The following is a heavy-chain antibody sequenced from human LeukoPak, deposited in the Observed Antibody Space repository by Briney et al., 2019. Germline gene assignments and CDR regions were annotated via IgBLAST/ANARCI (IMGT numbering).Heavy chain of an antibody. CDR1: GYTFTGYY. CDR3: ARDGYYGSGSYYRYYYYGMDV. CDR2: INPNSGGT. J-gene: IGHJ6*02. D-gene: IGHD3-10*01. V-gene: IGHV1-2*02. Sequence: ASVKVSCKASGYTFTGYYMHWVRQAPGQGLEWMGWINPNSGGTNYAQEFQGRVTMTRDTSISTAYMELSRLRSDDTAVYYCARDGYYGSGSYYRYYYYGMDVWGQGTMVTVSS.